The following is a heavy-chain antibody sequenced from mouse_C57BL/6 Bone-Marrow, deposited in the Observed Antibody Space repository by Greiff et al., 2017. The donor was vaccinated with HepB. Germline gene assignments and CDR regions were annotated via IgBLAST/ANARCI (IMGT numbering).Heavy chain of an antibody. CDR1: GYSFTGYY. CDR3: ARRSGGVVAMDY. V-gene: IGHV1-31*01. Sequence: VQLQQSGPELVKPGASVKISCKASGYSFTGYYMPWVKQSHGNILDWIGYIYPYNGVSSYNQKFKGKATFTVDKSSSTAYMQLHSLTSEDSAVYYCARRSGGVVAMDYWGQGTSVTVSS. CDR2: IYPYNGVS. J-gene: IGHJ4*01. D-gene: IGHD1-1*01.